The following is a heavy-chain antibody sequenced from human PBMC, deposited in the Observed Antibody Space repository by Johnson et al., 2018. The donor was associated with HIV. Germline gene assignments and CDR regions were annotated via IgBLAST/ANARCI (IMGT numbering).Heavy chain of an antibody. D-gene: IGHD1-26*01. Sequence: QVQLVESGGGVVQPGWSLRLSCAASGFTFSTYALHWVRQAPGKGLEWVAVISYDGSNKYYADSVKGRFTISRDNSKNTLYLQMNSLRAEDTAVYYCARVRRSVTYYVDAFDIWGQGTMVTVSS. CDR1: GFTFSTYA. J-gene: IGHJ3*02. V-gene: IGHV3-30*04. CDR2: ISYDGSNK. CDR3: ARVRRSVTYYVDAFDI.